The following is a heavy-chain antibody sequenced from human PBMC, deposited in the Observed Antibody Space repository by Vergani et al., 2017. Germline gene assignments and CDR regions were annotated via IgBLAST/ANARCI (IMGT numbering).Heavy chain of an antibody. D-gene: IGHD3-10*01. Sequence: EAQLLESGGGAVKPGGSLRLSCTASGISFSNYTINWVRQAPGKGLEWVASISSSSAYIDYVDSIKGRFTISRDNAKRSVFLQMNSLRAEDTAVYYCARTGEWMRSNNGPPDYVFALDVWGQGTTVIVSS. CDR3: ARTGEWMRSNNGPPDYVFALDV. V-gene: IGHV3-21*02. J-gene: IGHJ6*02. CDR2: ISSSSAYI. CDR1: GISFSNYT.